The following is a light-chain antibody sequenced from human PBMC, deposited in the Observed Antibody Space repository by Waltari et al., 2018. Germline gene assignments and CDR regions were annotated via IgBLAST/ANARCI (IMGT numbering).Light chain of an antibody. CDR1: SSDVGSYNL. J-gene: IGLJ3*02. CDR3: CSYAGSSNWV. Sequence: QSALTQPASVSGSPGQSITISCTGPSSDVGSYNLVSWYQQHPGKAPKLMIYEGSKRPSGVSNRFSGSKSSNTASLTISGLQAEDEADYYCCSYAGSSNWVFGGGTKLTVL. CDR2: EGS. V-gene: IGLV2-23*01.